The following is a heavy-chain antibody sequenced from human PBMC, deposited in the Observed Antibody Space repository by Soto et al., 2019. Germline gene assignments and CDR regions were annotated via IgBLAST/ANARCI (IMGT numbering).Heavy chain of an antibody. CDR2: ISYDGSNK. Sequence: QVQLVESGGGVVQPGRSLRLSCAASGFTFSSYGMHWVRQAPGKGLEWVAVISYDGSNKYYADSVKGRFTISRDNSKNTLYQQMNSLRAEDTAVYYCAKAYSSGWYTSYYYGMDVWGQGTTVTVSS. CDR1: GFTFSSYG. J-gene: IGHJ6*02. V-gene: IGHV3-30*18. CDR3: AKAYSSGWYTSYYYGMDV. D-gene: IGHD6-19*01.